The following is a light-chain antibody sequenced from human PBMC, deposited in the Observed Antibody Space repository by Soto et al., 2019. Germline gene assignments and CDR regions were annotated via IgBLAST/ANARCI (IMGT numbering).Light chain of an antibody. Sequence: EIMMTQSPAILSVSPGERATLSCRASQSVSNNLAWYQQKPGQVPRLLIYYASTRATGVPTRFSGSGSGTDFTLTISSLHSEDFAVYYCQQYDTWPPLTFGQGTRLEIK. V-gene: IGKV3-15*01. CDR1: QSVSNN. CDR3: QQYDTWPPLT. CDR2: YAS. J-gene: IGKJ5*01.